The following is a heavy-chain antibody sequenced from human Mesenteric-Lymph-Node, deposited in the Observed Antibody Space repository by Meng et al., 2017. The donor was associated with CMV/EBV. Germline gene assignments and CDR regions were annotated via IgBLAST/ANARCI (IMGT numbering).Heavy chain of an antibody. Sequence: GESLKISCAASGFTFSSYSMNWVRQAPGKGLEWVSSISSSSSYIYYADSVKGRFTISRDNAKNSLYLQMNSLRAEDTAVYYCARDGYYDFWSGYYTEYSYYGMDVWGQGTTVTVSS. CDR3: ARDGYYDFWSGYYTEYSYYGMDV. CDR1: GFTFSSYS. D-gene: IGHD3-3*01. V-gene: IGHV3-21*01. J-gene: IGHJ6*02. CDR2: ISSSSSYI.